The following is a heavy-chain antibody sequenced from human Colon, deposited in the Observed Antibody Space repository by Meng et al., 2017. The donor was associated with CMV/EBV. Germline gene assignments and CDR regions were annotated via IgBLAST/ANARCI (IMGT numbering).Heavy chain of an antibody. CDR1: GFTFSSYA. J-gene: IGHJ6*02. Sequence: GESLKISCAASGFTFSSYAMHWVRQAPGKGLEWVAVIWYDGSNKYYADSVKGRFTISRDNSKNTLYLQMNSLRAEDTAVYYCAKDTGDAARADYYYCGMDAWGQGTTVTVSS. CDR3: AKDTGDAARADYYYCGMDA. CDR2: IWYDGSNK. V-gene: IGHV3-33*06. D-gene: IGHD5-18*01.